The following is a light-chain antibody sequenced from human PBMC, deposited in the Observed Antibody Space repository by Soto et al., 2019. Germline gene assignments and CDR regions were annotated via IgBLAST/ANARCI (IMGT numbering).Light chain of an antibody. CDR2: DVK. CDR1: SSDVGGYSY. Sequence: QSALTQPRSVSGSPGQSVTISCTGTSSDVGGYSYVSWYQQHPGKAPKLMMYDVKTRPSGIPDRFSGSKSGNTASLTISGLQAEDEADYYCFSYAGSYSFDFGSGTKRTVL. CDR3: FSYAGSYSFD. V-gene: IGLV2-11*01. J-gene: IGLJ1*01.